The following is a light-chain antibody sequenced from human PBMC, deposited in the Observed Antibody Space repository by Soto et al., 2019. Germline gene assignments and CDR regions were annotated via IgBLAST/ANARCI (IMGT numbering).Light chain of an antibody. CDR2: END. CDR1: NSNIATIS. V-gene: IGLV1-47*01. J-gene: IGLJ7*01. Sequence: QSVLTQPPSASGTPGQTVTISCSGSNSNIATISVYWYQQLPGTAPKLLIYENDQRPSGVPDRFSGSKSDTSASLAIAGLRSGDEADYYCAAWDDSLTILFGGGTQLTVL. CDR3: AAWDDSLTIL.